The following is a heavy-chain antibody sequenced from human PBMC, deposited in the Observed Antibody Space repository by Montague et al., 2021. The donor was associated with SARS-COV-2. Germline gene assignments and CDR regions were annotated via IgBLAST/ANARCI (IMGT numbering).Heavy chain of an antibody. V-gene: IGHV4-39*01. CDR1: GGSISSPDYY. CDR3: ARQLPSYCSINKCYPNYFDV. CDR2: ISYAGRT. D-gene: IGHD2-2*01. Sequence: SETLSLTCTVSGGSISSPDYYWGWIRQSPGKGLEWIGSISYAGRTYYNPSLRSRVSISMDTSKNHFSLSLNSVTAADTAVYFCARQLPSYCSINKCYPNYFDVWGQGALVTVSS. J-gene: IGHJ4*02.